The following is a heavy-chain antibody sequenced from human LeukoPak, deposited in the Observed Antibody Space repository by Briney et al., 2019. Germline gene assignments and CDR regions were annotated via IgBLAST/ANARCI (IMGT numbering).Heavy chain of an antibody. Sequence: SSETLSLTRTVSGGSISSGGYYWSWIRQHPGKGLEWIGYIYCSGSTYYNPSLKSRVTISVDTSKNQFSLKLSSVTAADTAVYYCARSEDCSGGSCYTVTPPDYWGQGTLVTVSS. V-gene: IGHV4-31*03. D-gene: IGHD2-15*01. CDR2: IYCSGST. J-gene: IGHJ4*02. CDR3: ARSEDCSGGSCYTVTPPDY. CDR1: GGSISSGGYY.